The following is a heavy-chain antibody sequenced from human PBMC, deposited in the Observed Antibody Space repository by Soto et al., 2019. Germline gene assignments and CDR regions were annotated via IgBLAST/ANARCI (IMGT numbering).Heavy chain of an antibody. CDR1: GGTLSSYA. D-gene: IGHD3-3*01. V-gene: IGHV1-69*12. Sequence: QVQLVQSGAEVKKPGSSVKVSCKASGGTLSSYAISWVRQAPGQGLEWMGGIIPIFGTANYAQKFQGRVTITADESTSPAYMELSSLRSEDTAVHYCARVRVRFLEWLGSEGWGQGTLVTVSS. CDR3: ARVRVRFLEWLGSEG. J-gene: IGHJ4*02. CDR2: IIPIFGTA.